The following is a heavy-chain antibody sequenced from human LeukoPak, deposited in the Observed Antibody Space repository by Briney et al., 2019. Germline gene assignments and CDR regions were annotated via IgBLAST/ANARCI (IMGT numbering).Heavy chain of an antibody. CDR1: GGSISSYY. CDR2: IYYSGST. CDR3: ARSSAVAGMGRYWFDP. J-gene: IGHJ5*02. D-gene: IGHD6-19*01. Sequence: SETLSLTCTVSGGSISSYYWSWIRQPPGKGLEWIGYIYYSGSTNYNPSLKSRVTISVDTSKNQFSLKLSSVIAADTAVYYCARSSAVAGMGRYWFDPWGQGTLVTVSS. V-gene: IGHV4-59*01.